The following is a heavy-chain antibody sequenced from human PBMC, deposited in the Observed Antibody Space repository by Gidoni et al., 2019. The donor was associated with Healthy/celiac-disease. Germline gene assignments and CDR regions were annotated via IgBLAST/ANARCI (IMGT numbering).Heavy chain of an antibody. J-gene: IGHJ6*02. CDR2: ISGSGGST. Sequence: EAQLLESGGGLVQPGGSLRLSCAASGFTFSSYAMSWVRQAPGKGLEWVSGISGSGGSTYYADSVKGRFTISRDNSKNTLYLQMNSLRAEDTAVYYCAKGVDYPYYYYGMDVWGQGTTVTVSS. CDR1: GFTFSSYA. D-gene: IGHD5-12*01. CDR3: AKGVDYPYYYYGMDV. V-gene: IGHV3-23*01.